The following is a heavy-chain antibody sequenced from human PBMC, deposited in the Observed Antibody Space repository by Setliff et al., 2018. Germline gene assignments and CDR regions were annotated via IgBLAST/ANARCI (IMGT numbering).Heavy chain of an antibody. CDR1: GYPFVCYF. Sequence: ASVKVSCKTSGYPFVCYFIYWMRQAPGQGLEWVGWIDPKSGRTKYAVKFQGRVTMTRDTSSSTIYMEVNSLTSDDTAVYFCARVTYCGGDCYSFDYWGQGTLDTVSS. CDR2: IDPKSGRT. D-gene: IGHD2-21*01. V-gene: IGHV1-2*02. CDR3: ARVTYCGGDCYSFDY. J-gene: IGHJ4*02.